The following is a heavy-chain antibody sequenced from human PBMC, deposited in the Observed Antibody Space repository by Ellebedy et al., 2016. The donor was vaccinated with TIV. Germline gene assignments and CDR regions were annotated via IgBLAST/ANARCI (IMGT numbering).Heavy chain of an antibody. V-gene: IGHV3-15*07. Sequence: PGGSLRLSCAASGFTFGRAWMNWVRQTPGKGLEWVGRIKRKRDGETTEYAAPVKGRFTISRDDSDNMLSLQMNSLKAEDTAVYYCTTGFSTAWHDHCWGQGTLVTVSS. CDR2: IKRKRDGETT. CDR3: TTGFSTAWHDHC. J-gene: IGHJ4*02. CDR1: GFTFGRAW. D-gene: IGHD3-3*01.